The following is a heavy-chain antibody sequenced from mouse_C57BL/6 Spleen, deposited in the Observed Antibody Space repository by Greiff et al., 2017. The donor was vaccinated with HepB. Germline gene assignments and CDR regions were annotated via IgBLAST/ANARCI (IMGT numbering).Heavy chain of an antibody. CDR1: GFTFSDYG. V-gene: IGHV5-15*01. CDR2: ISNLAYSI. D-gene: IGHD1-1*01. J-gene: IGHJ4*01. Sequence: EVQRVESGGGLVQPGGSLKLSCAASGFTFSDYGMAWVRQAPRKGPEWVAFISNLAYSIYYADTVTGRFTISRENAKNTLYPEMRSLRSEDTAMYYCARQGDYYGSSYAMDYWGQGTSVTVSS. CDR3: ARQGDYYGSSYAMDY.